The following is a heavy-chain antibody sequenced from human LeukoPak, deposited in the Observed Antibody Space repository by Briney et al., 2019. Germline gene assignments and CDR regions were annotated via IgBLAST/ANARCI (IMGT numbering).Heavy chain of an antibody. Sequence: GGSLRLSCAASGFTFSSYEITWVRQAPGKGLEWVSYISSIGRTTYQADSVKGRFTISRDNAKNSLYLQMNSLRAEDTAVYYCVRDHHRRLYDNQARDTFDIWGQGTMVTVSS. CDR1: GFTFSSYE. V-gene: IGHV3-48*03. J-gene: IGHJ3*02. CDR3: VRDHHRRLYDNQARDTFDI. D-gene: IGHD3-22*01. CDR2: ISSIGRTT.